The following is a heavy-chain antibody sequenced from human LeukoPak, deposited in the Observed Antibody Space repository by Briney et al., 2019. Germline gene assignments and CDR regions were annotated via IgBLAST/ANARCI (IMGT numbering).Heavy chain of an antibody. Sequence: GGSLRLSCAASGFTFSSYEMNWVRQAPGKGLEWVSYISSSGSTIYYADSVKGRFTISRDNSKNSLYLQMNSLRAEDTAVYYCARAGYCTNGVCRGDFDYWGQGTLVTVSS. J-gene: IGHJ4*02. V-gene: IGHV3-48*03. CDR2: ISSSGSTI. D-gene: IGHD2-8*01. CDR3: ARAGYCTNGVCRGDFDY. CDR1: GFTFSSYE.